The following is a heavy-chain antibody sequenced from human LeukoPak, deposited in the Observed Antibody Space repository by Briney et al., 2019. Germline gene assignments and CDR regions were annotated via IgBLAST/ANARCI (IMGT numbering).Heavy chain of an antibody. CDR1: GGSISRYY. J-gene: IGHJ4*02. CDR3: ARQYCSGGSCYSAVGY. CDR2: IYYSGST. V-gene: IGHV4-59*08. D-gene: IGHD2-15*01. Sequence: SETLSLTCTVSGGSISRYYWSWIRQPPGKGLEWIGYIYYSGSTNYNPSLKSRVTISVDTSKNQFSLKLSSVTAADTAVYHCARQYCSGGSCYSAVGYWGQGTLVTVSS.